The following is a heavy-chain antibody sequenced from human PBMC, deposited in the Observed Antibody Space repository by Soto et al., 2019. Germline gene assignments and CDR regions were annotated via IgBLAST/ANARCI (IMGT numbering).Heavy chain of an antibody. CDR2: INHSGST. J-gene: IGHJ4*02. D-gene: IGHD5-18*01. CDR1: GGSFSGYY. CDR3: ARGRGYSYGWLFDY. V-gene: IGHV4-34*01. Sequence: SETLSLTCAVYGGSFSGYYWSWIRQPPGKGLEWIGEINHSGSTNYNPSLKSRVTISVDTSKNQFSLKLSSVTAADTAVYYCARGRGYSYGWLFDYWGQGTLVTVSS.